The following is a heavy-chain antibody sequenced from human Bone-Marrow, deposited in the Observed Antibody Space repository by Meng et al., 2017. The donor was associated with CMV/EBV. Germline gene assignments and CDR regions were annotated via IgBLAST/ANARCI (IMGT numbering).Heavy chain of an antibody. Sequence: GESLKISCAASGFTFSSYGMHWVRQAPGKGLEWVAFIRYDGSNKYYADSVKGRFTISRDNSKNTLYLQMNSLRAEDTAVYYCAKDLGIVVVPAAFDYWGQGKLVTVSS. CDR3: AKDLGIVVVPAAFDY. CDR1: GFTFSSYG. J-gene: IGHJ4*02. D-gene: IGHD2-2*01. CDR2: IRYDGSNK. V-gene: IGHV3-30*02.